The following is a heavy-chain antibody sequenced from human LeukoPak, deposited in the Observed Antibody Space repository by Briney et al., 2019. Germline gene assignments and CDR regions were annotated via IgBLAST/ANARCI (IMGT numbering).Heavy chain of an antibody. J-gene: IGHJ4*02. D-gene: IGHD3-22*01. CDR2: IYYSGST. CDR1: GYSISSGYY. Sequence: SETLSLTCAVSGYSISSGYYWGWIRQPPGKGLEWIGRIYYSGSTYYNPSLKSRVTISVDTSKNQFSLKLSSVTAADTAVYYCATQYYYDSSGYYLFDYWGQGTLVTVSS. V-gene: IGHV4-38-2*01. CDR3: ATQYYYDSSGYYLFDY.